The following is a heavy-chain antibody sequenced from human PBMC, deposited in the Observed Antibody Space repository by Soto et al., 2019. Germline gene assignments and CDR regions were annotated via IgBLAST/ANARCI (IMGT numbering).Heavy chain of an antibody. V-gene: IGHV4-31*03. CDR1: GGSISSGGYY. CDR3: ARALTTVTLFDP. Sequence: QVQLQESGPGLVKPSQTLSLTCTVSGGSISSGGYYWSWIRQHPGKGLEWIGYIYYSGSTHYNPSLQSRVTISVDTSKNQSSLTLSSVTAADTAVYYCARALTTVTLFDPWGQGNLVTVSS. D-gene: IGHD4-17*01. CDR2: IYYSGST. J-gene: IGHJ5*02.